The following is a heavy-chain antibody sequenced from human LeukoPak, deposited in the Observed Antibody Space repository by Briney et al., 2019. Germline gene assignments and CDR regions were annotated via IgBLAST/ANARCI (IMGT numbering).Heavy chain of an antibody. CDR2: IYYSGST. CDR1: GGSFSSYY. Sequence: KTSETLSLTCTVSGGSFSSYYWSWIRQSAGKGLEWIGYIYYSGSTNYNPSLKSRVTISVDTSKNQFSLKLSSVTAADTAVYYCARIRRDILTGYNYFDYWGQGTLVTVSS. V-gene: IGHV4-59*08. D-gene: IGHD3-9*01. CDR3: ARIRRDILTGYNYFDY. J-gene: IGHJ4*02.